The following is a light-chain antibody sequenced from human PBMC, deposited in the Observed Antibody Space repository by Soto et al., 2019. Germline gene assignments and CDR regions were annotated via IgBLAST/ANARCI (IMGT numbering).Light chain of an antibody. V-gene: IGLV2-14*01. CDR3: SSYTSSSTSLYV. CDR1: ISDVGGYNY. Sequence: SALTHPASVSGSPGQSITISCTGTISDVGGYNYVSWYQQHPGKAPKLMIYEVSNRPSGVSNRFSGSKSGNTASLTISGLQAEDEADYYCSSYTSSSTSLYVFGTGTKVTVL. J-gene: IGLJ1*01. CDR2: EVS.